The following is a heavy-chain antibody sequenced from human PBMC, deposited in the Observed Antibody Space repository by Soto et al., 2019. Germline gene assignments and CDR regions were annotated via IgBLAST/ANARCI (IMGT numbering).Heavy chain of an antibody. CDR2: ISSSSSYT. J-gene: IGHJ4*02. Sequence: QVQLVESGGGLVKPGGSLRLSCAASGFTFSDYYMSWIRQAPGKGLEWVSYISSSSSYTNYADSVKGRFTISRDNAKNSLYVQMNSLRAEDTAVYYCARDRSASYFDYWGQGTLVTVSS. V-gene: IGHV3-11*05. D-gene: IGHD1-26*01. CDR3: ARDRSASYFDY. CDR1: GFTFSDYY.